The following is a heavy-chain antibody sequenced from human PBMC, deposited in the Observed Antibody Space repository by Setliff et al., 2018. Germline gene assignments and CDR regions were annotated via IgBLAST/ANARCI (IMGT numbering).Heavy chain of an antibody. D-gene: IGHD1-1*01. V-gene: IGHV3-23*01. CDR2: ITGSGGGT. CDR3: AKELSMAYGND. Sequence: PGGSLRLSCTASRFTFSVYVMAWVRQAPGKGLEWVSSITGSGGGTYYADSVKGRFIVSRDNSKNTLYLQMNSLRVDDTAIYHCAKELSMAYGNDWGLGTLVTVSS. CDR1: RFTFSVYV. J-gene: IGHJ4*02.